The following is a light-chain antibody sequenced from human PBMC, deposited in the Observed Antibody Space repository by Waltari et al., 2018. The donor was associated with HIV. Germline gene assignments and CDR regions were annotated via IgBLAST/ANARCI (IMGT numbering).Light chain of an antibody. J-gene: IGKJ2*01. Sequence: EILMTQSPATVSVSPGGGATLSCRASQTVHSNLAWFQQKPGQAPRLLFYAASTRATGLPDRFSASGSGTEFTLTISSPQSEDFAVYFCQQYHKWPETFGQGTKLEIK. V-gene: IGKV3-15*01. CDR1: QTVHSN. CDR2: AAS. CDR3: QQYHKWPET.